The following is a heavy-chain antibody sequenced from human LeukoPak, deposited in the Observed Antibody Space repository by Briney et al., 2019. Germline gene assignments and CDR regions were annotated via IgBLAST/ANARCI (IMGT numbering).Heavy chain of an antibody. Sequence: GGSLRLSCAASGFTFSSYGMHWVRQAPGKGLEWVAFIRYDGSNKYYADSVKGRFTISRDNSKNTLYLQMNSLRAEDTAVYYCAKDDIVVVVAALDYWGQGTLVTVSS. J-gene: IGHJ4*02. CDR3: AKDDIVVVVAALDY. D-gene: IGHD2-15*01. V-gene: IGHV3-30*02. CDR1: GFTFSSYG. CDR2: IRYDGSNK.